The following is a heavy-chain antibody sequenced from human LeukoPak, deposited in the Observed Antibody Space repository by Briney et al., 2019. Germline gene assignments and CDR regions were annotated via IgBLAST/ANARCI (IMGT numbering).Heavy chain of an antibody. CDR1: GFTFSSYA. D-gene: IGHD6-13*01. V-gene: IGHV3-30-3*01. J-gene: IGHJ6*02. Sequence: GGSLRLSCAASGFTFSSYAMHWVRQAPGKGLEWVAVMSYDGSNKYYADSVKGRFTISRDNSKNTLYLQMNSLRAEDTAVYYCARGDHSSSWYPGGMDVWGQGTTVTVSS. CDR2: MSYDGSNK. CDR3: ARGDHSSSWYPGGMDV.